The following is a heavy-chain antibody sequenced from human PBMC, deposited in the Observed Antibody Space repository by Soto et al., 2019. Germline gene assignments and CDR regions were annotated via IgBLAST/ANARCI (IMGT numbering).Heavy chain of an antibody. Sequence: QVQLQESGPGLVKPSQTLSLTCTVSGGSISSGDYYWSWIRQPPGKGLEWIGYIYYSGSTYYNPSLKSRVTISVDTSKNQFSLKLSSVTAADTAVYYCARVRDYGDWSTTNWFDPWGQGTLVTVSS. V-gene: IGHV4-30-4*01. D-gene: IGHD4-17*01. CDR2: IYYSGST. CDR3: ARVRDYGDWSTTNWFDP. J-gene: IGHJ5*02. CDR1: GGSISSGDYY.